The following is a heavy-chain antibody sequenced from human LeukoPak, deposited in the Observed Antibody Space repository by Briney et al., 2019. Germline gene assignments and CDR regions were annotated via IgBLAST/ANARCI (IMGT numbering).Heavy chain of an antibody. Sequence: SQTLSLTCTVSGGSISSGGYYWSWIRQPPGKGLEWIGSIYHSGSTYYNPSLKSRVTISVDTSKNQFSLKLSSVTAADTAVYYCARDSSGPFFYGMDVWGQGTTVTVSS. J-gene: IGHJ6*02. CDR3: ARDSSGPFFYGMDV. V-gene: IGHV4-39*07. D-gene: IGHD6-19*01. CDR2: IYHSGST. CDR1: GGSISSGGYY.